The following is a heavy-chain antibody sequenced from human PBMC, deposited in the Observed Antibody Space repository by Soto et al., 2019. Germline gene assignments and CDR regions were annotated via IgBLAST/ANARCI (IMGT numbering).Heavy chain of an antibody. CDR2: ISYDGSNK. CDR3: AKGGVGSTSNAFDI. CDR1: GFTFRSYG. D-gene: IGHD1-26*01. V-gene: IGHV3-30*18. Sequence: QVQLVESGGSVVQPGRSLRLSCAASGFTFRSYGMHWVRQAPAKGLEWVAVISYDGSNKYYADSVKGRFTISRDNSKNTLYLQMNSLRAEDTAVYYCAKGGVGSTSNAFDIWGQGTMVTVSS. J-gene: IGHJ3*02.